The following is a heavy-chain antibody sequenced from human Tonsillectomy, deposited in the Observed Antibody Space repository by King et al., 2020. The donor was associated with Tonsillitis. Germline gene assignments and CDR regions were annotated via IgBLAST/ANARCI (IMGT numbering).Heavy chain of an antibody. CDR1: GFTFRSYS. CDR3: ARDQYCSSTSCYRAFDF. V-gene: IGHV3-48*01. J-gene: IGHJ4*02. CDR2: ISGSSNTI. D-gene: IGHD2-2*02. Sequence: QLVQSGGGLVQPGGSLRLSCAASGFTFRSYSMDWVRQAPGKGLEWGSYISGSSNTIYYADSVKGRFTISRDNDKNSLYLQMNSLRAEDTAVYYCARDQYCSSTSCYRAFDFWGQGTLVTVSS.